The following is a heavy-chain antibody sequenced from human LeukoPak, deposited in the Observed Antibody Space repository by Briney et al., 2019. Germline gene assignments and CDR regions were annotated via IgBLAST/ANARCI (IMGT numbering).Heavy chain of an antibody. Sequence: ASVKVSCKASGYTFTGYYMHWVRQAPGQGLEWMGWINPNSGGTNYAQKFQGRVTMTRGTSISTAYMELSRLRSDDTAVYYCARLNTWRIKNDCWGQGTLVTVSS. J-gene: IGHJ4*02. D-gene: IGHD3-3*01. CDR2: INPNSGGT. CDR1: GYTFTGYY. CDR3: ARLNTWRIKNDC. V-gene: IGHV1-2*02.